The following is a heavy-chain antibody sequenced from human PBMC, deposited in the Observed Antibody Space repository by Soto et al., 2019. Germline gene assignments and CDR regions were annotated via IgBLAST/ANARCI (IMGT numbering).Heavy chain of an antibody. D-gene: IGHD4-17*01. CDR3: ARVPYGDTTYYYYGMDV. CDR2: IIPIFGTA. CDR1: GGTFSSYA. Sequence: QVQLVQSGAEVKKPGSSVKFSCKASGGTFSSYAISWVRQAPGQGLEWMGGIIPIFGTANYAQKFQGRVTITADESTSTAYMELSSLRSEDTAVYYCARVPYGDTTYYYYGMDVWGQGTTVTVSS. J-gene: IGHJ6*02. V-gene: IGHV1-69*01.